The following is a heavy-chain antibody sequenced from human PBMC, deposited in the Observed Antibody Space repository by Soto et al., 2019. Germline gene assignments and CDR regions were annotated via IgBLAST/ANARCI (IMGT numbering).Heavy chain of an antibody. V-gene: IGHV1-46*03. Sequence: ASVKVSCKASGYPFSNYYMHWARQAPGQGFEWMAIINPSGGSTTYAQKFQGRVSVTSDTSTSTVYLELSSLTSEDTAIYFCARDVTYCSGISCYAGDFWGQGTLVTVSS. J-gene: IGHJ4*02. D-gene: IGHD2-2*01. CDR2: INPSGGST. CDR3: ARDVTYCSGISCYAGDF. CDR1: GYPFSNYY.